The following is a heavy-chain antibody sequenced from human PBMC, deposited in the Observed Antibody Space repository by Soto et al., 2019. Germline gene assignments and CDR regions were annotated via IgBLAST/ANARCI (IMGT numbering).Heavy chain of an antibody. CDR2: IRSKANSYAT. J-gene: IGHJ3*02. D-gene: IGHD6-19*01. CDR3: TRLPLKLGWHDAFDI. V-gene: IGHV3-73*01. CDR1: GFTFSGSA. Sequence: GGSLRLSCAASGFTFSGSAMHWVRQASGKGLEWVGRIRSKANSYATAYAASVKGRFTISRDDSKNTAYLQMNSLKTEDTAVYYCTRLPLKLGWHDAFDIWGQGTMVTVSS.